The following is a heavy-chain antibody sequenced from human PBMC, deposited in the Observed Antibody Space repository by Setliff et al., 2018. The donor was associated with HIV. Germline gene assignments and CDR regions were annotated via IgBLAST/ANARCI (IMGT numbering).Heavy chain of an antibody. CDR3: ARAGSGSYYNAPHY. V-gene: IGHV5-51*01. Sequence: PGESLKISCQGSGYRFTSYWIAWVRQMPGKGLEWMGIIYPGDSDTRYSPSFQGQVTISVDKSITTAYLQWSSQKASDTAMYYCARAGSGSYYNAPHYWGQGTLVTVSS. J-gene: IGHJ4*02. D-gene: IGHD3-10*01. CDR2: IYPGDSDT. CDR1: GYRFTSYW.